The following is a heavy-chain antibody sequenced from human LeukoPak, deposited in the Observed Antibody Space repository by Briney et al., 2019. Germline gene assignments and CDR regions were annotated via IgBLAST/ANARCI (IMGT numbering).Heavy chain of an antibody. CDR3: AREDEYCTSTSCYAFDI. Sequence: GASVKVSCKASGYTVSNYAFTWVRQAPGQGLEWMGWISVFNGNTKYAQKLQGRVTMTTDTSTSTAYMELRSLTSDDTAVYYCAREDEYCTSTSCYAFDIWGQGTMVTVSS. CDR1: GYTVSNYA. CDR2: ISVFNGNT. V-gene: IGHV1-18*01. D-gene: IGHD2-2*01. J-gene: IGHJ3*02.